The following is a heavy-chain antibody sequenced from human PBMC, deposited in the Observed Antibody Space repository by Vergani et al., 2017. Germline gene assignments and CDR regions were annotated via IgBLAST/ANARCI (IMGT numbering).Heavy chain of an antibody. V-gene: IGHV1-58*01. D-gene: IGHD2-15*01. CDR3: AADGEVVVAATVGAWDY. CDR2: IVVGSGNT. Sequence: QMQLVQSGPEVKKPGTSVKVSCKASGFTFTSSAVQWVRQARGQRLEWIGWIVVGSGNTNYAQKFQERVTITRDMSTSTAYMELSSLRSEDTAVYYCAADGEVVVAATVGAWDYWGQGTLVTVSS. CDR1: GFTFTSSA. J-gene: IGHJ4*02.